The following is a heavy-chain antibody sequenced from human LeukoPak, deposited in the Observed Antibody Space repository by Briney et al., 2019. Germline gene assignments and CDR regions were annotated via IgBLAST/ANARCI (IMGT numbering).Heavy chain of an antibody. Sequence: GGSLRLSCAASGFTFSSYGMHWVRQAPGKGLEWAAVIWYDGSNKYYADSVKGRFTISRDNSKNTLYLQMNSLRAEDTAVYYCARDVDIVVVPAAVYYYYGMDVWGQGTTVTVSS. CDR3: ARDVDIVVVPAAVYYYYGMDV. CDR2: IWYDGSNK. CDR1: GFTFSSYG. J-gene: IGHJ6*02. D-gene: IGHD2-2*01. V-gene: IGHV3-33*01.